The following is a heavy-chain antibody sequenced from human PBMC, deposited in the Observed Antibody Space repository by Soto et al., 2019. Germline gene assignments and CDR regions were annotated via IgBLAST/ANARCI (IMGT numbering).Heavy chain of an antibody. D-gene: IGHD5-18*01. Sequence: EVQLLESGGGLVQPGGSLRLSCAASGFTFSSYAMSWVRQAPGKGLECVSAISGSGGSTYYADSVKGRFTISRDNSKNTLYLQMNSMRAEDTAVYYCAKARMGDTAMVYYFDYWGQGTLVTVSS. CDR1: GFTFSSYA. CDR2: ISGSGGST. V-gene: IGHV3-23*01. CDR3: AKARMGDTAMVYYFDY. J-gene: IGHJ4*02.